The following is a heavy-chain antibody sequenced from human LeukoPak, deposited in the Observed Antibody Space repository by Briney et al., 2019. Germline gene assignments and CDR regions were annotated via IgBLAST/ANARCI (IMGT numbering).Heavy chain of an antibody. D-gene: IGHD3-9*01. V-gene: IGHV4-39*07. J-gene: IGHJ3*02. CDR1: GGSISSSSYY. Sequence: SETLSLTCTVSGGSISSSSYYWGWIRQPPGKGLEWIGSIYYSGSTNYNPSLKSRVTISVDTSKNQFSLKLSSVTAADTAVYYCARLPYYDILTGYSPGAFDIWGQGTMVTVSS. CDR3: ARLPYYDILTGYSPGAFDI. CDR2: IYYSGST.